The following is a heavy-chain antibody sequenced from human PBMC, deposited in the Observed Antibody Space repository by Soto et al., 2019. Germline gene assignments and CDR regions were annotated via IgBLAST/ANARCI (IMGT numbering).Heavy chain of an antibody. CDR3: ARVRDDSSGYFNWFDP. J-gene: IGHJ5*02. V-gene: IGHV4-30-4*01. CDR2: IYYSGST. D-gene: IGHD3-22*01. Sequence: SETLSLTCTVSDGSISSGDYYWSWIRQPPGKGLEWIGYIYYSGSTYYNPSLKSRVTISVDTSKNQFSLKLSSVIAADTAVYYCARVRDDSSGYFNWFDPWGQGTLVTVSS. CDR1: DGSISSGDYY.